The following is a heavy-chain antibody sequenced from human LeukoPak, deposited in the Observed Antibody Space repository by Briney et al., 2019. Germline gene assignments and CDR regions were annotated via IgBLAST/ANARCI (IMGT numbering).Heavy chain of an antibody. J-gene: IGHJ6*02. D-gene: IGHD4-17*01. CDR1: GFTFSSYW. CDR3: ARVRYDYYGMDV. Sequence: PGGSLRLSCAASGFTFSSYWMHWVHQAPGKGLVWVSRINGDGSSTSYADSVKGRFTISRDNAKNTLYLQMNSLRAEDTAVYYCARVRYDYYGMDVWGQGTTVTVSS. CDR2: INGDGSST. V-gene: IGHV3-74*01.